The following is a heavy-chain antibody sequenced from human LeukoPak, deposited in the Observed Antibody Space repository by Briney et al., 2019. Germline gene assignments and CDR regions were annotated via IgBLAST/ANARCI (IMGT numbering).Heavy chain of an antibody. CDR3: ATGSGHCSGGSCYPHFDY. D-gene: IGHD2-15*01. CDR1: GGTFSSYA. J-gene: IGHJ4*02. V-gene: IGHV1-69*01. CDR2: IIPIFGTA. Sequence: VASVKVSCKASGGTFSSYAISWVRQAPGQGLEWMGGIIPIFGTANYAQKFQGRVTITADESTSTAYMELSSLRSEDTAVYYCATGSGHCSGGSCYPHFDYWGQGTLVTVSS.